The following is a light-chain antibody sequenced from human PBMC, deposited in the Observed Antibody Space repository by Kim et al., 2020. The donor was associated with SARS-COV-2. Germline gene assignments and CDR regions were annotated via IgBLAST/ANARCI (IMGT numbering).Light chain of an antibody. Sequence: LSPGEKATRSCRASGRVKESLAWYRQKPGQAPRLLIYDASIRAAGAPARFSGSGSWTDFTLTISSLEPEDFAVYYCQQRSDWLITFGGGTRVDIK. CDR3: QQRSDWLIT. V-gene: IGKV3-11*01. CDR1: GRVKES. J-gene: IGKJ4*01. CDR2: DAS.